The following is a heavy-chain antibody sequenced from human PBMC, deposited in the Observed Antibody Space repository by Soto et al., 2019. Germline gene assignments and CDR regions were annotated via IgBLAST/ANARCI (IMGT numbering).Heavy chain of an antibody. CDR3: ARGTGTHWFDP. Sequence: QVQLQESGPGLVKPSQTLSLTCTVSGGSISSGDYYWNWIRQHPGKGLEWIGYISYRGSTYYNPSLKSRVTVSRDPSKNQFSLKLSSVTAADTAVYYCARGTGTHWFDPWGPGTLVTVSS. J-gene: IGHJ5*02. CDR1: GGSISSGDYY. V-gene: IGHV4-31*03. CDR2: ISYRGST.